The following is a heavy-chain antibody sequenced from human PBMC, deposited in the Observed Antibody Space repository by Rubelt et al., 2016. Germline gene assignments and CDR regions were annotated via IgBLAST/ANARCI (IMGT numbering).Heavy chain of an antibody. CDR2: IYNNGRT. J-gene: IGHJ4*02. Sequence: GLEWIGYIYNNGRTDYNPSLKSRLTISVDTSKNQFSLQLRPVTAADTAVYYCARDVEMATVDYWGQGTLVTVSS. CDR3: ARDVEMATVDY. V-gene: IGHV4-4*09. D-gene: IGHD5-24*01.